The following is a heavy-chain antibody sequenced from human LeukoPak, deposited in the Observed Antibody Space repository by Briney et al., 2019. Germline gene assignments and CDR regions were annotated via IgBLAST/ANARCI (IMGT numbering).Heavy chain of an antibody. CDR1: GFSFSTYA. CDR3: AKAGGQFYYDSTGLPYFYYGMDV. CDR2: IWHDGSNK. D-gene: IGHD3-22*01. J-gene: IGHJ6*02. V-gene: IGHV3-30*02. Sequence: SGGSLRLSCAASGFSFSTYAMNWVRQTPGKGLEWVAVIWHDGSNKYYADSVKGRFTISRDNSKNTLYLQVNSLRAEDTAVYYCAKAGGQFYYDSTGLPYFYYGMDVWGQGTTVTVSS.